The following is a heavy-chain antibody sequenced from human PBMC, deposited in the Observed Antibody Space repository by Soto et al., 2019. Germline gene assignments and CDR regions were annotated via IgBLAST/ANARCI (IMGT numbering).Heavy chain of an antibody. Sequence: EVQLVQSGAEVKKPGESLKISCKGSGYSFTSYWIVWVRQMPGKGLEWMGYIYPGDSETRYSPSLQGQVTMSAAKSTSTAYLQWSSLKASDTAMYYCARRSYCDGDCTRRPYDYYGMDVWGQGTTVTVSS. J-gene: IGHJ6*02. CDR2: IYPGDSET. CDR1: GYSFTSYW. CDR3: ARRSYCDGDCTRRPYDYYGMDV. V-gene: IGHV5-51*01. D-gene: IGHD2-21*02.